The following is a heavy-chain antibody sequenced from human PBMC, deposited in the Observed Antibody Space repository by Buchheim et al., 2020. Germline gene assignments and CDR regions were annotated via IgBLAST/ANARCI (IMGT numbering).Heavy chain of an antibody. J-gene: IGHJ4*02. CDR3: ARLIGRGWSLARFDY. D-gene: IGHD6-19*01. CDR1: GGSFSGYY. V-gene: IGHV4-34*01. CDR2: INHSGST. Sequence: QVQLQQWGAGLLKPSETLSLTCAVYGGSFSGYYWSWIRQPPGKGLEWIGEINHSGSTNYNPSLKSRVPISVDTSKNQFSLKLSSVTAADTAVYYCARLIGRGWSLARFDYWGQGTL.